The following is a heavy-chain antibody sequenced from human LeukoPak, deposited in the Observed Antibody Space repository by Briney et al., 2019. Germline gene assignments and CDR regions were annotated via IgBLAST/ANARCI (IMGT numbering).Heavy chain of an antibody. CDR1: GYTFTSYA. CDR3: ARGNYDFWSGYYTYFDY. J-gene: IGHJ4*02. D-gene: IGHD3-3*01. V-gene: IGHV1-3*01. Sequence: GASVKVSCKASGYTFTSYAMHWVRQAPGQRLEWMGWINAGNGNTKYSQKFQGRVTITRDTSASTAYMELSSLRSEDTAVYYCARGNYDFWSGYYTYFDYWGQGTLVTVSS. CDR2: INAGNGNT.